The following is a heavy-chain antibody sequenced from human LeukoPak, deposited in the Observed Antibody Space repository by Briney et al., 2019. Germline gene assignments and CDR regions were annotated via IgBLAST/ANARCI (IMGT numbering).Heavy chain of an antibody. J-gene: IGHJ4*02. CDR1: GDTVSGVS. V-gene: IGHV1-24*01. CDR3: ATGYTYDYSLY. D-gene: IGHD5-18*01. CDR2: FDPEDGAR. Sequence: ASVKDSCKVSGDTVSGVSIHWVRQAPGHGLEWMGGFDPEDGARIFAQKFQGRVTMTEDTSTDTAYMDLSSLRSEDTAVYYCATGYTYDYSLYWGQGTLVTVSS.